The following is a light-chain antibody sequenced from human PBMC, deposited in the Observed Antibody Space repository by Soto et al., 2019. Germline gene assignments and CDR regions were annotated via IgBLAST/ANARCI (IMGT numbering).Light chain of an antibody. V-gene: IGLV1-40*01. CDR2: GNR. CDR3: SSYTSSSTRV. J-gene: IGLJ3*02. CDR1: TSNLGAGYD. Sequence: QSVLTQPPSVSGAPGQRVTLSCTGNTSNLGAGYDVHWYQQLPGAAPKLVIFGNRNRPSGVPERFSGSKSGTSASLAITGLQAEDEADYYCSSYTSSSTRVFGGGTKLTVL.